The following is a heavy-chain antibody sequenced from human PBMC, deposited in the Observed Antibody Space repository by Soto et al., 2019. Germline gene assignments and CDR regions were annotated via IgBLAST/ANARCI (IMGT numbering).Heavy chain of an antibody. J-gene: IGHJ6*02. Sequence: SETLSLTCTVSGGSISSYYWSWIRQPPGKGLEWIGYIYYSGSTNYNPSLKSRVTISVDTSKNQFSLKLSSVTAADTAVYYCARDYGSGSYYHYYYGMDVWGQGTTVTVSS. CDR3: ARDYGSGSYYHYYYGMDV. CDR1: GGSISSYY. CDR2: IYYSGST. D-gene: IGHD3-10*01. V-gene: IGHV4-59*01.